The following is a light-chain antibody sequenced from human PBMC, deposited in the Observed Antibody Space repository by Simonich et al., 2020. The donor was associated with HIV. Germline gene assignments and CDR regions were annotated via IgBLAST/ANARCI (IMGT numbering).Light chain of an antibody. CDR1: QSVSSN. Sequence: EIVMTQSPATLSVSPGERATLSCRASQSVSSNLAWYQQKPGQAPRLLIYGASTRVTGIPGRFIGSGSGTEFTLTISSMQSEDFAVYYCQHYNNWPPYTFGQGTKLEIK. CDR3: QHYNNWPPYT. CDR2: GAS. V-gene: IGKV3D-15*01. J-gene: IGKJ2*01.